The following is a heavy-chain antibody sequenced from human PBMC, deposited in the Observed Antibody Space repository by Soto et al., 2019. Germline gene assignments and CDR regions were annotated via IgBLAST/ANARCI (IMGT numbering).Heavy chain of an antibody. V-gene: IGHV3-23*01. CDR1: GFTFINYA. CDR2: ISGGGDRA. J-gene: IGHJ2*01. Sequence: EVQVLESGGGLVQPGGSLRLSCVGSGFTFINYAMNGVRQTPGKGLEWVSTISGGGDRAFDADTVKGRFTISRDNSKNTVNLQMNSLRADDTAVYYCARKVLGSTSRPDWWYFDLWGRGTLVTVSS. CDR3: ARKVLGSTSRPDWWYFDL. D-gene: IGHD2-2*01.